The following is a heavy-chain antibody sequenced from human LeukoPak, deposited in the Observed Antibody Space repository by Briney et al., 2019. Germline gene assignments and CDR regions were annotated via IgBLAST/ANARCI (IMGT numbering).Heavy chain of an antibody. CDR3: AKEAAAGHCDN. D-gene: IGHD6-13*01. CDR2: ISWDGDRT. V-gene: IGHV3-43D*03. CDR1: GFTFDDYA. Sequence: PGGSLRLSCAASGFTFDDYAMHWVRQAPGKGLEWVSLISWDGDRTYYADSVKGRFTISRDNRKNSLSLQMKSLRAEDTALYYCAKEAAAGHCDNWGQGTLVIVSS. J-gene: IGHJ4*02.